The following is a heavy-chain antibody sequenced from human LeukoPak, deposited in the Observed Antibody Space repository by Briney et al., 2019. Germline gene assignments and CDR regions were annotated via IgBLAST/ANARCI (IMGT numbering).Heavy chain of an antibody. Sequence: PSETLSLTCTVSGGSISSSSYYWSWIRQPPGKGLEWIGEINHSGSTNYNPSLKSRVTISVDTSKNQFSLKLSSVTAADTAVYYCAIQRHYMVRGVIDDYWGQGTLVTVSS. CDR3: AIQRHYMVRGVIDDY. CDR1: GGSISSSSYY. V-gene: IGHV4-39*07. CDR2: INHSGST. J-gene: IGHJ4*02. D-gene: IGHD3-10*01.